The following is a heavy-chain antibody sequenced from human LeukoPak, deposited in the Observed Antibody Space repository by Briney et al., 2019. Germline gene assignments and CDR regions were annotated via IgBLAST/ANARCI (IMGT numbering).Heavy chain of an antibody. D-gene: IGHD6-13*01. CDR3: TSRAIEQQLPFDY. CDR1: GFNFSGST. CDR2: IRSKANNYAT. J-gene: IGHJ4*02. Sequence: GGSLKLSCAASGFNFSGSTMHWVRQASGKGLEWVGRIRSKANNYATTYPASVEGRFTISRDDSGNTAYLQMNSLKTEDTAVYYCTSRAIEQQLPFDYWGQGTLVTVSS. V-gene: IGHV3-73*01.